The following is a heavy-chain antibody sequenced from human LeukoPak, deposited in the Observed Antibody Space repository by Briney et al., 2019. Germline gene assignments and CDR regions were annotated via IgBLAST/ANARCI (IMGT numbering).Heavy chain of an antibody. Sequence: PSQTLSLTCTVSGGSMSSGGYYWSWIRQHPGKGLEWIGYIYYSGSTYYNPSLKSRVTISVDTSKNQFSLNLSSATAAGTAVYYCARDIVGGSGSGSMDVWGQGTTVTVSS. D-gene: IGHD3-10*01. CDR2: IYYSGST. CDR1: GGSMSSGGYY. J-gene: IGHJ6*02. V-gene: IGHV4-31*03. CDR3: ARDIVGGSGSGSMDV.